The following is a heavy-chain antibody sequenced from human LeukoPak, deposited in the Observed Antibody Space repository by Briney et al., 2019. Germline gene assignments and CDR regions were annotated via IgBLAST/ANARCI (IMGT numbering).Heavy chain of an antibody. CDR1: GFTFDNHA. D-gene: IGHD3-3*01. J-gene: IGHJ5*02. Sequence: GGSLRLFCAASGFTFDNHAMTWVRQAPGKGLEWVSLITGTGFDTYTANSVKGRFITSRDNSKNSLYLRLNSLRPEDTAMYYCAKMAIAKGATQGRGFLQFDLWGQGTLVTVSS. CDR2: ITGTGFDT. V-gene: IGHV3-23*01. CDR3: AKMAIAKGATQGRGFLQFDL.